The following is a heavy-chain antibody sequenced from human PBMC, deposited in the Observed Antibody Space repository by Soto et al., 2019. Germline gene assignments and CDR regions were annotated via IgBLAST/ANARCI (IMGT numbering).Heavy chain of an antibody. CDR3: AVSYYYDSSGYYYLDY. CDR2: IYYSGST. Sequence: PSETLSLTCTVSGGSISSGDYYWSWIRQPPGKGLEWIGYIYYSGSTYYNPSLKSRVTISVDTSKNQFSLKLSSVTAADTAVYYCAVSYYYDSSGYYYLDYWGQGTLVTVSS. CDR1: GGSISSGDYY. V-gene: IGHV4-30-4*01. D-gene: IGHD3-22*01. J-gene: IGHJ4*02.